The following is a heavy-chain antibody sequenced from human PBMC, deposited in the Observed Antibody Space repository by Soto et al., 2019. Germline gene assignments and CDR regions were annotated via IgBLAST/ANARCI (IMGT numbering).Heavy chain of an antibody. Sequence: EVQLVESGGGLVKPGGSLRLSCAASGFTFSSYSMNWVRQAPGKGLEWVSSISSSSSYIYYADSVKGRFTISRDNAKNSLYLQMNSLRAEDTAVYYCARDGYCSSTSCYTNDYYYYGMDVWGQGTTVTVSS. CDR3: ARDGYCSSTSCYTNDYYYYGMDV. V-gene: IGHV3-21*01. D-gene: IGHD2-2*02. CDR2: ISSSSSYI. J-gene: IGHJ6*02. CDR1: GFTFSSYS.